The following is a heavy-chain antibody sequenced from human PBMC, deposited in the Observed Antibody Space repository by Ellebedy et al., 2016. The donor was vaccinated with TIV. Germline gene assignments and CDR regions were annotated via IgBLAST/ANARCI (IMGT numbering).Heavy chain of an antibody. CDR3: VRARPYCGGDCFSFGN. J-gene: IGHJ4*02. V-gene: IGHV3-74*03. CDR1: GFTFRSDW. CDR2: INSDGSDT. D-gene: IGHD2-21*02. Sequence: GGSLRLXCAASGFTFRSDWMHWVRQAPGKGLVWVSRINSDGSDTKYADSVKGRFTISRDNAKNTLYLQMHSLRDEDTAVYYCVRARPYCGGDCFSFGNWGQGSLVTVSS.